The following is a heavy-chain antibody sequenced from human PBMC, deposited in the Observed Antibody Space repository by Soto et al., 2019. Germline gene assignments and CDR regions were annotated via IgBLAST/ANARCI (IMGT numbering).Heavy chain of an antibody. J-gene: IGHJ4*02. CDR3: AREEWSDYYDSSGYIPAAVDY. CDR2: ISGSGGST. V-gene: IGHV3-23*01. Sequence: GGSLRLSCAASGFTFSSYAMSWVRQAPGKGLEWVSAISGSGGSTYYADSVKGRFTISRDNSKNTLYLQMNSLRAEDTAVYYCAREEWSDYYDSSGYIPAAVDYWGQGTLVTVS. D-gene: IGHD3-22*01. CDR1: GFTFSSYA.